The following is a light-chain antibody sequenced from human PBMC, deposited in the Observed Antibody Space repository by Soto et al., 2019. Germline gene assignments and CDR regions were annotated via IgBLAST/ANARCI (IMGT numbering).Light chain of an antibody. CDR3: LLSYNGPYV. V-gene: IGLV7-46*01. J-gene: IGLJ1*01. CDR2: DTT. Sequence: VVTHEPSLTVSPGLTVTLTFGSSTGAVTNGHYPYWFQQKPGQAPRTLIYDTTNRHSWTPSRFSGYLLGGKAALTLSGAQPEDEAEYYCLLSYNGPYVFGTGTKVTVL. CDR1: TGAVTNGHY.